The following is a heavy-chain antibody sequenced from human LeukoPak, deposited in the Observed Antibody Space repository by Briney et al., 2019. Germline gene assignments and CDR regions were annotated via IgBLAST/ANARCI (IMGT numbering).Heavy chain of an antibody. D-gene: IGHD3-22*01. CDR3: ARHYDSSGHYYVFFDY. J-gene: IGHJ4*02. CDR2: IYYSGSS. CDR1: GGSISSSSYY. V-gene: IGHV4-39*07. Sequence: PSETLSLTCTVSGGSISSSSYYWGWIRQPPGKGLEWIGSIYYSGSSYYNPSLKSRVTISVDTSKNQFSLKLSSVTAADTAVYYCARHYDSSGHYYVFFDYWGQGTLVTVSS.